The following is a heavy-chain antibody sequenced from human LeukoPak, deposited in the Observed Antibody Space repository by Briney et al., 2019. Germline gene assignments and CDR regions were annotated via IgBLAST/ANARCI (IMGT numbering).Heavy chain of an antibody. CDR2: IYSGGST. V-gene: IGHV3-53*01. Sequence: GGSLRLSCVASGFTVSSNYMSWVRQAPGKGPEWVSVIYSGGSTYSADSVKGRFTISRDNSENTLYLQMNSLRAEDTAVYYCARNVIHSGSYDAFDIWGQGTMVTVSS. CDR1: GFTVSSNY. CDR3: ARNVIHSGSYDAFDI. J-gene: IGHJ3*02. D-gene: IGHD1-26*01.